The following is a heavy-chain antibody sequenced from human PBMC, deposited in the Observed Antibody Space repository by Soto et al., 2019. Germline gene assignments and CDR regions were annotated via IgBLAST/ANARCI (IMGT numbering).Heavy chain of an antibody. CDR1: GGSISDGYY. CDR2: ISYSGST. CDR3: ARRDRSGYSYWLDT. J-gene: IGHJ5*02. Sequence: QVQLQESGPGLVKPSQTLSLTCTVSGGSISDGYYWSWIRQHPGKGLEWIGSISYSGSTSYNPSLKSRLTISVDRSKSQFSLNLSSVTAADTAVYYCARRDRSGYSYWLDTWGQGPLVTASS. V-gene: IGHV4-31*03. D-gene: IGHD3-22*01.